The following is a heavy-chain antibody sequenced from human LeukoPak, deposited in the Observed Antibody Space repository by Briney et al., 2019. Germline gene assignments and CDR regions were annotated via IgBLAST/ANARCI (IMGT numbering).Heavy chain of an antibody. J-gene: IGHJ3*02. V-gene: IGHV1-18*01. CDR3: AIGPGSSYFAYDAFDI. Sequence: VASVKVSCKASGGTFSSYAISWVRQAPGQGLEWMGWISAYNGNTNYAQKLQGRVTMTTDTSTSTAYMELRSLRSDDTAVYYCAIGPGSSYFAYDAFDIWGQGTMVTVSS. CDR2: ISAYNGNT. CDR1: GGTFSSYA. D-gene: IGHD6-13*01.